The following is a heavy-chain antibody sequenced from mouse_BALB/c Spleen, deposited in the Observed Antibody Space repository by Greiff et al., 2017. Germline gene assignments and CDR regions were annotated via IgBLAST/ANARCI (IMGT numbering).Heavy chain of an antibody. CDR3: ARSAYGNCYFDY. V-gene: IGHV1-80*01. CDR2: IYPGDGDT. Sequence: VQLQQSGAELVRPGSSVKISCKASGYAFSSYWMNWVKQRPGQGLEWIGQIYPGDGDTNYNGKFKGKATLTADKSSSTAYMQLSSLTSEDSAVYFCARSAYGNCYFDYWGQGTTLTVSS. J-gene: IGHJ2*01. D-gene: IGHD2-1*01. CDR1: GYAFSSYW.